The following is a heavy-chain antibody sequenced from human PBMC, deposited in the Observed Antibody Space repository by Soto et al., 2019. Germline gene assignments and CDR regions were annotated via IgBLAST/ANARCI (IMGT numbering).Heavy chain of an antibody. CDR3: ARNMNHYDFWSGYSYYGMDV. V-gene: IGHV1-8*01. CDR1: GYTFTSYD. J-gene: IGHJ6*02. Sequence: GASVKVSCKASGYTFTSYDINWVRQATGQGLEWMGWMNPNSGNTGYAQKFQGRVTMTRNTSISTAYMELSSLRSEDTAVYYCARNMNHYDFWSGYSYYGMDVWGQGTTVTVSS. D-gene: IGHD3-3*01. CDR2: MNPNSGNT.